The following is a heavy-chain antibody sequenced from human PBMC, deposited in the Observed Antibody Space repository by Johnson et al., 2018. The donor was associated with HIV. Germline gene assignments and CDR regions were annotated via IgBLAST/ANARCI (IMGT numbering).Heavy chain of an antibody. CDR2: IWYDGSNK. Sequence: QVQLVESGGGVVQPGMSLRLSYADSGFTFSRENMHWVRQAPDKGLHWVAIIWYDGSNKYYADSVKGRLTISRDNSKNTLYLQMNSLRAGDTAVYCCARWNWGSAAFDIWGQGTMGTVSS. J-gene: IGHJ3*02. D-gene: IGHD7-27*01. V-gene: IGHV3-33*08. CDR1: GFTFSREN. CDR3: ARWNWGSAAFDI.